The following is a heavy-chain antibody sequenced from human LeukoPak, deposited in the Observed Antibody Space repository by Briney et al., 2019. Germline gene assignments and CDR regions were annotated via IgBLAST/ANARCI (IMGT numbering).Heavy chain of an antibody. Sequence: GGSLRLSCTTSGFTVNNNYMSWVRQAPGKGLEWVSVIYGAGAGITYYIDSVKGRFAISRDNSRNTVYLQMHSLRAEDTAVYYSARELGDWGQGTLVTVSS. J-gene: IGHJ4*02. V-gene: IGHV3-53*01. CDR2: IYGAGAGIT. CDR3: ARELGD. CDR1: GFTVNNNY.